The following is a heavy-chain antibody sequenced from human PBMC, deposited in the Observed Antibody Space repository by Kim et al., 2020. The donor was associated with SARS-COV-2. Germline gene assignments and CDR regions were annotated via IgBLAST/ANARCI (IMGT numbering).Heavy chain of an antibody. CDR3: ARGSFQQEFDP. J-gene: IGHJ5*02. CDR2: IKSDGSDT. V-gene: IGHV3-74*01. D-gene: IGHD6-13*01. CDR1: GFTFSSYW. Sequence: GGSLRLSCEASGFTFSSYWMNWVRQGPGKGLVWVSRIKSDGSDTHYADSVKGRFTISRDNAKNTLHLQLNSLGVEDTAIYYCARGSFQQEFDPWGQRTLVTVSS.